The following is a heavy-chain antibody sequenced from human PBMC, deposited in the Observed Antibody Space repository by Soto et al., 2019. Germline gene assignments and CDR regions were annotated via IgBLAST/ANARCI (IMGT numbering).Heavy chain of an antibody. CDR3: ARDKITGLFDY. CDR2: INHSGST. D-gene: IGHD2-8*02. CDR1: GGSFSGDY. V-gene: IGHV4-34*01. Sequence: QVQLQQWGAGLLKRSETLSLTCAVYGGSFSGDYWTWIRQPPGTGLEWIGEINHSGSTNYNPSLKSRVTISVDTSKNQFSLKLTSVTAADTAVYYCARDKITGLFDYWGQGTLVTVSS. J-gene: IGHJ4*02.